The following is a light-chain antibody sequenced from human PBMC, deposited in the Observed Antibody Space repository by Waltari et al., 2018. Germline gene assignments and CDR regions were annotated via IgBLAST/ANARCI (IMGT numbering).Light chain of an antibody. V-gene: IGLV2-11*01. CDR3: YSYAGSYTSV. CDR2: DVT. CDR1: SSDVGFYNY. Sequence: QSVLTQPRSVSGSPGQSVTISCTGTSSDVGFYNYVSWYQQHPGKAPKLMIYDVTKRPQGVPDRFSGSKSGNTASLTISGLQAEDEADYYCYSYAGSYTSVFGGGTKVTVL. J-gene: IGLJ2*01.